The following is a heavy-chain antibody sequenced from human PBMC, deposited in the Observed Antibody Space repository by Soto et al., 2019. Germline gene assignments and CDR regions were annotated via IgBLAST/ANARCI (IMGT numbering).Heavy chain of an antibody. Sequence: GGSLRLSCAASGFSFRSYYMNWVRQAPGRGLEWVSSISPSSSFQSYADSLKGRFTIDRDNAKSSVNLQMNSLRAEDTAVYYCARVGTEYVSGSPYYSDYWGQGILVTVSS. V-gene: IGHV3-21*06. D-gene: IGHD3-10*01. CDR2: ISPSSSFQ. CDR1: GFSFRSYY. CDR3: ARVGTEYVSGSPYYSDY. J-gene: IGHJ4*02.